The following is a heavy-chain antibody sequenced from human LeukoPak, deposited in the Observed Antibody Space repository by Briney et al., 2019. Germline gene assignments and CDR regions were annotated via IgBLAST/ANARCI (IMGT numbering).Heavy chain of an antibody. CDR3: AKDLVVVPAAIGAFDI. Sequence: PGGSLRLSCAASGFTFSDYALSWVRQAPGKGLEWVSGISGSGASTFYADSVKGRFTISRDNSKNTLFLQMNSLRAEDTAVYYCAKDLVVVPAAIGAFDIWGQGTMVTVSS. CDR2: ISGSGAST. J-gene: IGHJ3*02. CDR1: GFTFSDYA. V-gene: IGHV3-23*01. D-gene: IGHD2-2*01.